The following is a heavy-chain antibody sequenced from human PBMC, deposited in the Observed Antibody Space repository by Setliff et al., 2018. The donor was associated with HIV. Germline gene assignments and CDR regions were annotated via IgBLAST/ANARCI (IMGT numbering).Heavy chain of an antibody. CDR3: ARDFGGYCSSMSCPGLFDP. CDR1: GGTFSNYG. CDR2: IIPISGTA. V-gene: IGHV1-69*05. J-gene: IGHJ5*02. Sequence: AASVKVSCKASGGTFSNYGMSWVRQAPGQGLEWMGGIIPISGTANYAQKFQGRVTITTDESTSTAYMELSGLRSEDTAVYYCARDFGGYCSSMSCPGLFDPWGQGTRVTGSS. D-gene: IGHD2-2*01.